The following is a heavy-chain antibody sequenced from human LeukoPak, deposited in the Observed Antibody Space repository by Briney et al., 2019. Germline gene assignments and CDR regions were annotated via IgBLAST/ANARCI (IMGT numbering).Heavy chain of an antibody. CDR2: IYYSGST. V-gene: IGHV4-59*01. CDR3: ARLSSGGYGDSIDY. D-gene: IGHD4-17*01. J-gene: IGHJ4*02. Sequence: SETLSLTCTVSGGSLSSYYWSWLRQPPGKGLEWIGYIYYSGSTNYNPSLKSRVTISVDTSKNQFSLKLSSVTAADTAVYYCARLSSGGYGDSIDYWGQGTLVTVSS. CDR1: GGSLSSYY.